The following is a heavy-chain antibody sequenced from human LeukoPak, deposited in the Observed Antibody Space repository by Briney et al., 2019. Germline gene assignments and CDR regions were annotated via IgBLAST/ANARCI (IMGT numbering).Heavy chain of an antibody. CDR3: ARAREYSSGWYTGYDAFDI. D-gene: IGHD6-19*01. J-gene: IGHJ3*02. CDR2: INPNSGGT. CDR1: GYTFTGYC. Sequence: ASVKVSCKASGYTFTGYCMHWVRQAPGQGLERMGWINPNSGGTNYAQKFQGRVTMTRDTSISTAYMELSRLRSDDTAVYYCARAREYSSGWYTGYDAFDIWGQGTMVTVSS. V-gene: IGHV1-2*02.